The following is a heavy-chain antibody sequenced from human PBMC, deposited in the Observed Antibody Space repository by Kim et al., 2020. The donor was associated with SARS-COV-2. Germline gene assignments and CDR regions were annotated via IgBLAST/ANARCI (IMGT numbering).Heavy chain of an antibody. CDR2: IYFSGST. CDR3: ARVQLWDGGTFDY. J-gene: IGHJ4*02. CDR1: GGSISSGGYY. Sequence: SETLSLTCTVSGGSISSGGYYWSWIRQHPGKGLEWIGYIYFSGSTYYNPSLKSRVTISVDTSKNQFSLKLSSVTAADTAVYYCARVQLWDGGTFDYWGQGTLVTVSS. V-gene: IGHV4-31*03. D-gene: IGHD5-18*01.